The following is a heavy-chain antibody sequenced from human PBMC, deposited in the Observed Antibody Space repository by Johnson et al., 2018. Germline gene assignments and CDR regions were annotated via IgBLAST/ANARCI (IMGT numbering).Heavy chain of an antibody. Sequence: VLLVQSGGGLVQXGGSLRLXCAASGFTFSSSWMSWVRQAPGKGLEWVANIKQDGSEKYDVASLKGRFTISRDKAKNTLYLQMNSLRAEDTAVYYCARVPYPNEYYGMDVWGQGTTVTVSS. CDR2: IKQDGSEK. CDR3: ARVPYPNEYYGMDV. V-gene: IGHV3-7*01. D-gene: IGHD2-2*01. J-gene: IGHJ6*02. CDR1: GFTFSSSW.